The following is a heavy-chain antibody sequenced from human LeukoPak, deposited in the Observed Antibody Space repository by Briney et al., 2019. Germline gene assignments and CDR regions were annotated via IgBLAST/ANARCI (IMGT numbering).Heavy chain of an antibody. CDR1: GFTFDDYA. V-gene: IGHV3-9*01. D-gene: IGHD3-22*01. CDR3: AKDLVHYYDSSGLDH. CDR2: ISWNSGSI. Sequence: GGSLRLSCAASGFTFDDYAMHWVRQAPGKGLEWVSGISWNSGSIGYADSVKGRFTISRDNAKNSLYLQMNSLRAEDTALYYCAKDLVHYYDSSGLDHWGQGTLVTVSS. J-gene: IGHJ4*02.